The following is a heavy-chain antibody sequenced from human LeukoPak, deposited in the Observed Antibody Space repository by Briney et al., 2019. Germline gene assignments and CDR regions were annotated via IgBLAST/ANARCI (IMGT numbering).Heavy chain of an antibody. D-gene: IGHD1-26*01. CDR3: ARSGVGSTHLYYFDY. CDR1: GLTFDEYG. V-gene: IGHV3-20*04. Sequence: PGRSLSLSCAASGLTFDEYGMRCVRQAPGKGVEGVSGNNWNGGSTGYADSVRGRFTISRDNAKNSLYLQMNSLRAEDTALYYCARSGVGSTHLYYFDYWGQGTLVTVSS. J-gene: IGHJ4*02. CDR2: NNWNGGST.